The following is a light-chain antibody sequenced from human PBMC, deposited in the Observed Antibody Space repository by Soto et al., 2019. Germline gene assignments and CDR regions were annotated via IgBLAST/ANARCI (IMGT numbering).Light chain of an antibody. Sequence: DVVLTQSPVTLAVTPGEPASISCRSSLSLLHPNENTFLHWYFQKPGQSPQLLIYLASKRASGVPDRFSGSGSGTDYTLKISSLEAEDSGIYYCMQALQSPPTFGGGTKVDMK. J-gene: IGKJ4*01. CDR2: LAS. CDR1: LSLLHPNENTF. V-gene: IGKV2-28*01. CDR3: MQALQSPPT.